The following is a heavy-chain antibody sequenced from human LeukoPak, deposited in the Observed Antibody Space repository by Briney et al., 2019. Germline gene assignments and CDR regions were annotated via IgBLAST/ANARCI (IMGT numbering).Heavy chain of an antibody. V-gene: IGHV4-39*07. CDR1: GGSISSSSYY. J-gene: IGHJ5*02. CDR3: ARDKGWFDP. Sequence: PSETLSLTCTVSGGSISSSSYYGGWIRQPPGKGLEWIGSIYYSGSTYYNPSLKSRVTISLATSKNQCSLKLSSVSAADTIVYYCARDKGWFDPWGQGTLVTASS. CDR2: IYYSGST.